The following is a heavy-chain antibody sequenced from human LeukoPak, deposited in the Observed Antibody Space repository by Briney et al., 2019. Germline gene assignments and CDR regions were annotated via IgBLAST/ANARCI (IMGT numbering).Heavy chain of an antibody. D-gene: IGHD3-10*01. Sequence: GGSLRLSCAASGFTFSNHIISWVRQAPGKGLEWVANMRQDGGDKYYVDFVKGRFTISRDNAKNSQYLQMNSLRAEDTAVYYCAREGNAFDIWGQGTMVTVSS. CDR2: MRQDGGDK. J-gene: IGHJ3*02. CDR1: GFTFSNHI. V-gene: IGHV3-7*01. CDR3: AREGNAFDI.